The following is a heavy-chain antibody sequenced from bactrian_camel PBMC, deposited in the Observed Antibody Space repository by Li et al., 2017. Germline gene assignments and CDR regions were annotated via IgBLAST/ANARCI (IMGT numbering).Heavy chain of an antibody. CDR2: MHSGFGA. J-gene: IGHJ4*01. Sequence: DVQLVESGGGSVEAGRTLTLSCAASGFTFNGRCMAWFRQAPGKEREGVASMHSGFGAIYADAVKGRFTISRDNAENRVILQMNTLKPEDTGMYYCAAALPGQICAPKAARESAYYTRWGQGTQVTVS. D-gene: IGHD2*01. CDR1: GFTFNGRC. CDR3: AAALPGQICAPKAARESAYYTR. V-gene: IGHV3S40*01.